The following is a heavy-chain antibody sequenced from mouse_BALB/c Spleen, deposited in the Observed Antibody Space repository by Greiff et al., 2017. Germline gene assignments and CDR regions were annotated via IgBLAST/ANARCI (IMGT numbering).Heavy chain of an antibody. V-gene: IGHV5-6-4*01. Sequence: DVKLVESGGGLVKPGGSLKLSCAASGFTFSSYTMSWVRQTPEKRLEWVATISSGGSYTYYPDSVKGRFTISRDNAKNTLYLQMSSLKSEDTAMYYCTRDPLYGNYEAWFAYWGQGTLVTVSA. CDR2: ISSGGSYT. CDR1: GFTFSSYT. J-gene: IGHJ3*01. D-gene: IGHD2-10*02. CDR3: TRDPLYGNYEAWFAY.